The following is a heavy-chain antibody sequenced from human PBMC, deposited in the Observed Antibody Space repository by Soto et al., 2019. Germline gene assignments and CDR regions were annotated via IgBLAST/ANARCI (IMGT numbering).Heavy chain of an antibody. CDR3: ARGRFGDSFDY. CDR1: GGSISSSSYY. V-gene: IGHV4-39*01. CDR2: IYYSGST. J-gene: IGHJ4*02. Sequence: QLQLQESGPGLVKPSETLSLTCTVSGGSISSSSYYWGWIRQPPGKGLEWIGSIYYSGSTYYNPSLKSRVTISADTSKNQFSLKLSSVTAADTAVYYCARGRFGDSFDYWGQGTLVTVSS. D-gene: IGHD3-10*01.